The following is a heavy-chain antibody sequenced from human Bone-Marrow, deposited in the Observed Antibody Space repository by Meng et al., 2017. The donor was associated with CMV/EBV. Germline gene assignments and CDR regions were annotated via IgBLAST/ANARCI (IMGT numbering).Heavy chain of an antibody. D-gene: IGHD2-2*01. CDR2: IIPILGIA. CDR1: GGTFSSYA. J-gene: IGHJ5*02. Sequence: SVKVSCKASGGTFSSYAISWVRQAPGQGLEWMGGIIPILGIANYAQKFQGRVTITADKSTSTAYMELSSLRSEDTAVYYCARDKVREPAAPYNWFDPWGQGTLVTVYS. CDR3: ARDKVREPAAPYNWFDP. V-gene: IGHV1-69*10.